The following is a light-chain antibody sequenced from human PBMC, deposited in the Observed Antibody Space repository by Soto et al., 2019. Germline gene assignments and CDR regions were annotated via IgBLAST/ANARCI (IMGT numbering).Light chain of an antibody. Sequence: DIVVTQSPDSLAVSLGERATINCKSSQNNKNYLAWYQQKAGQPPKLLIDSASTRASGVPDRFSGSGSGTDFTLTISSLQAEDVAVYYCQLYYNSWTFGQGTKVEIK. CDR2: SAS. J-gene: IGKJ1*01. CDR3: QLYYNSWT. V-gene: IGKV4-1*01. CDR1: QNNKNY.